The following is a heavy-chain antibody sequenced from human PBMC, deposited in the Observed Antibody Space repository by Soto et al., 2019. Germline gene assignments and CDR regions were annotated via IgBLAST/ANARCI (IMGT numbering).Heavy chain of an antibody. J-gene: IGHJ4*02. CDR1: GYTFTSYA. D-gene: IGHD2-15*01. CDR2: INAGNGNT. V-gene: IGHV1-3*01. Sequence: GASVKVSCKASGYTFTSYAMHWVRQAPGQRLEWMGWINAGNGNTKYSQKFQGRVTITRDASASTAYMELSSLRSEDTAVYYCARGPGGPDGPGDYWGQGTLVTVSS. CDR3: ARGPGGPDGPGDY.